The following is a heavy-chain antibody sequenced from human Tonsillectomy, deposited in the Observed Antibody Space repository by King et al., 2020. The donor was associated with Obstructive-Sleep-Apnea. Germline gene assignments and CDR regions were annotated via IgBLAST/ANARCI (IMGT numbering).Heavy chain of an antibody. CDR1: GGSISSSSYY. CDR3: ASPYSSSFRAADCFQH. CDR2: IYYSGST. D-gene: IGHD6-13*01. J-gene: IGHJ1*01. V-gene: IGHV4-39*01. Sequence: QLQLQESGPGLVKPSETLSLTCTVSGGSISSSSYYWGWIRQPPGKGLEWIGSIYYSGSTYYNPSLKSRVTISVDTSKNQFSLKLSSVTAADTAVYYCASPYSSSFRAADCFQHWGQGTLVTVSS.